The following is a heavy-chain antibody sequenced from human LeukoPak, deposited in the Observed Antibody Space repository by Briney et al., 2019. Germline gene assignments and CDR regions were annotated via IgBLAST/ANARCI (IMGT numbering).Heavy chain of an antibody. CDR2: IYYSGST. CDR1: GGSISSYY. D-gene: IGHD1-7*01. V-gene: IGHV4-59*01. Sequence: PSETRSLTCTVSGGSISSYYWSWIRQPPGKGLEWIGYIYYSGSTNYNPSLKSRVTISVDTSKNQFSLKLSSVTAADTAVYYCAGETGTRSNYFDYWGQGTLVTVSS. J-gene: IGHJ4*02. CDR3: AGETGTRSNYFDY.